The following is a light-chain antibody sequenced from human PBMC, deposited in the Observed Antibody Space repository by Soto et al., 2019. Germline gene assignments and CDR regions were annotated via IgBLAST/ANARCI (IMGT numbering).Light chain of an antibody. CDR1: QSVRTS. V-gene: IGKV3-15*01. Sequence: IVMTQSPSTLSVSPWERATLSCMASQSVRTSLAWYQRKSGQAPRLLIYGASTRATGTPARISGSGSGTEFTLTISSLQSEDSAVYYCQQCNNWPLITFGQGTRLEIK. J-gene: IGKJ5*01. CDR3: QQCNNWPLIT. CDR2: GAS.